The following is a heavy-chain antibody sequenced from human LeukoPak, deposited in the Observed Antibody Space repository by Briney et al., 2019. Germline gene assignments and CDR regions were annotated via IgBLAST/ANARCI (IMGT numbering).Heavy chain of an antibody. CDR3: TSRYYDILTGYFLFDY. V-gene: IGHV3-73*01. J-gene: IGHJ4*02. Sequence: GGSLRLSCAASGFTFSGSAMHWVRQASGKGLEWVGRIRSKANSHAAAYAASVKGRFTISRDDSKNTAYLQMNSLKTEGTAVYYCTSRYYDILTGYFLFDYWGQGTLVTVSS. CDR2: IRSKANSHAA. CDR1: GFTFSGSA. D-gene: IGHD3-9*01.